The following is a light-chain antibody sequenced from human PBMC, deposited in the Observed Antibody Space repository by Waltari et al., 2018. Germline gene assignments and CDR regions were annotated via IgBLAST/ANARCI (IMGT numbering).Light chain of an antibody. CDR1: QRVSSN. Sequence: IVMTQSPATLSVSPGARATLSCRASQRVSSNLAWYQQKPGQAPKVLIYGASTRATGIPSRFSGSGSGTEFTLTISSMQSEDFAVYYCQQYNNGPCTFGPGTKVDIK. V-gene: IGKV3-15*01. CDR3: QQYNNGPCT. CDR2: GAS. J-gene: IGKJ3*01.